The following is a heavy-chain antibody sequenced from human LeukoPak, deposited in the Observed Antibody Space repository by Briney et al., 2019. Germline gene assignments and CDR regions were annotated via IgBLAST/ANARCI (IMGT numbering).Heavy chain of an antibody. CDR3: ARRNSGSYLDFDN. D-gene: IGHD1-26*01. Sequence: PGGSLRLSCAASGFTFRNYGMHWVRQAPGKGLEWVAVIWYDGSDKFYADSVKGRFTISRDNSRNTLYLQMNSLRAEDTAVYYCARRNSGSYLDFDNWGQGTLVTVSS. J-gene: IGHJ4*02. CDR2: IWYDGSDK. V-gene: IGHV3-33*01. CDR1: GFTFRNYG.